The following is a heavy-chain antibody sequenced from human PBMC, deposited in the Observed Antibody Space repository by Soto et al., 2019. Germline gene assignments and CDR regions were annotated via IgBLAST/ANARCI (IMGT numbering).Heavy chain of an antibody. J-gene: IGHJ5*02. CDR3: AKDLGQTVTTIWFDH. CDR2: ISGSGGST. D-gene: IGHD4-4*01. CDR1: GFTFSSYA. Sequence: GGSLRLSCAASGFTFSSYAMSWVRQAPGKGLEWVSAISGSGGSTYYADSVKGRFTISRDNSKNTLYLQMNSLRAEDTAVYYCAKDLGQTVTTIWFDHWGQGTLVTVSS. V-gene: IGHV3-23*01.